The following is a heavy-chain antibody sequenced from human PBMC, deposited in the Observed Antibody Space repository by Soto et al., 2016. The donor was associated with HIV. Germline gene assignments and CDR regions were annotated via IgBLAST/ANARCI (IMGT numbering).Heavy chain of an antibody. CDR2: VSQSGET. CDR1: GVSFSDDQ. J-gene: IGHJ5*02. V-gene: IGHV4-34*02. Sequence: QVRLEQWGAGLLKPSETLSLTCAVYGVSFSDDQWCWIRQAPGKELEWIGEVSQSGETKYNPSLKSRATISVDASRNQVSLKVKSVTVADTSVYYCARLLKAEARHYDFWSWFLWSWFDPVGPGNSS. D-gene: IGHD3-3*01. CDR3: ARLLKAEARHYDFWSWFLWSWFDP.